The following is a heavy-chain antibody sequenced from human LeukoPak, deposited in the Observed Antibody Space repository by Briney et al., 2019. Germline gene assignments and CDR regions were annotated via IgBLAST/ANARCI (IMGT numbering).Heavy chain of an antibody. V-gene: IGHV1-46*01. Sequence: ASVKVSCKASGYTFTSYYMHWVRQAPGQGLEWMGIINPSGGSTSYAQKFQGRVTMTRDTSSSTAYMELSRLRSDDTAVYYCARGSTLRGDSPYYFDYWSQGTLVTVSS. D-gene: IGHD3-10*01. CDR2: INPSGGST. J-gene: IGHJ4*02. CDR3: ARGSTLRGDSPYYFDY. CDR1: GYTFTSYY.